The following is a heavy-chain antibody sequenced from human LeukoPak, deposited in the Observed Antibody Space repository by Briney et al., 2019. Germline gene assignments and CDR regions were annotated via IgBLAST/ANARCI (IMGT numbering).Heavy chain of an antibody. CDR1: GGSFSGNY. V-gene: IGHV4-34*01. CDR3: ARVPDFIARPCDS. J-gene: IGHJ4*02. CDR2: SSPTGDIT. Sequence: SETLSLTCAVYGGSFSGNYWTLIRQTPGRGLEWIGESSPTGDITGYNPSPRGRATISVDSSKMQFSLKLTSVTAADTGVYYCARVPDFIARPCDSWGPGTLVTVSS. D-gene: IGHD2-21*01.